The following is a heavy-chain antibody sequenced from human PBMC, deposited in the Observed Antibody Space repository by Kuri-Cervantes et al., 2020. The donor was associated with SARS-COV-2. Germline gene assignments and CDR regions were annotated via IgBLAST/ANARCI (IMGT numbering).Heavy chain of an antibody. V-gene: IGHV3-30*04. D-gene: IGHD2-21*01. Sequence: GGSLRLCCAASGFTFKTCAMHWVRQAPGKGLEWVAMISSDGINKSYADSVKGRFTISRDNSRNTLYLQIISLRTEDTAVFYCARARVGVFDFWGQGALVTVSS. CDR1: GFTFKTCA. CDR2: ISSDGINK. CDR3: ARARVGVFDF. J-gene: IGHJ4*02.